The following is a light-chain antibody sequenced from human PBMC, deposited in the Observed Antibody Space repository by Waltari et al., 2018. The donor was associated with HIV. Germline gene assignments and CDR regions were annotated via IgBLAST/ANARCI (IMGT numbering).Light chain of an antibody. CDR2: WAS. J-gene: IGKJ2*01. Sequence: DVVMTQSPDSLAVSLGERATITCTSGHSVFYTTSQKNFLAWYQQKPGQSPKLLISWASTRESGIPDRFSGSGSETDFTLTISSLQAEDVAVYYCQQYYISPYTFGQGTKVES. CDR1: HSVFYTTSQKNF. CDR3: QQYYISPYT. V-gene: IGKV4-1*01.